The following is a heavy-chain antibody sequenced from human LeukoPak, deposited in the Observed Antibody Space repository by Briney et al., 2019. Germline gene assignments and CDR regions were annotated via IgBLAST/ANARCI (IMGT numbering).Heavy chain of an antibody. CDR1: GFTFSSYS. J-gene: IGHJ4*02. Sequence: GGSLRLSCAASGFTFSSYSMNWVRQAPGKGLEWVSSISSSSSYIYYADSVKGRFTISRDNAKNSLYLQMNSLRAEDTAVYYCARDLRFGESAGYWGQGTLVTVSS. CDR2: ISSSSSYI. V-gene: IGHV3-21*01. CDR3: ARDLRFGESAGY. D-gene: IGHD3-10*01.